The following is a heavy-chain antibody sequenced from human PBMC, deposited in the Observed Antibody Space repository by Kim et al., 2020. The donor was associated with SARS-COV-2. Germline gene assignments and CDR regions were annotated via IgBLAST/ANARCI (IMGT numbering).Heavy chain of an antibody. CDR1: GGSISSYY. Sequence: SETLSLTCTVSGGSISSYYWSWIRQPPGKGLEWIGYIYYSGSTNYNPSLKSRVTISVDTSKNQFSLKLSSVTAADTAVYYCAREREPMVRGYNWFDPWGQGTLVTVSS. V-gene: IGHV4-59*01. CDR3: AREREPMVRGYNWFDP. D-gene: IGHD3-10*01. J-gene: IGHJ5*02. CDR2: IYYSGST.